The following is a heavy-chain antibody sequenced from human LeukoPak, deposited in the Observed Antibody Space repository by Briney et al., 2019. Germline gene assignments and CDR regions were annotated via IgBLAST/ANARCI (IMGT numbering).Heavy chain of an antibody. D-gene: IGHD4-11*01. Sequence: SETLSLTCAVYGGSFSGYYWSWIRQPPGKGREWIGEINHSGSTNYNQSLKSRVTISVDTPKNQFSLKLSSVTAADTAVYYCASGMTTVTNFDYWGQGTLVTVSS. CDR2: INHSGST. J-gene: IGHJ4*02. CDR1: GGSFSGYY. CDR3: ASGMTTVTNFDY. V-gene: IGHV4-34*01.